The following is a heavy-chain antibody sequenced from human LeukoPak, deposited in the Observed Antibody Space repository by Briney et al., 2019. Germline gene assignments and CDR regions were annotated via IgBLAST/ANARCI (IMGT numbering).Heavy chain of an antibody. CDR1: GFTFSSYA. Sequence: GGSLRLSCAASGFTFSSYAMHWVRQAPGKGLEWVAVISYDGSNKYYADSVKGRFTISRDNSKNTLYLQMNSLRAEDTAVYYCARDLPGVVSDAFDIWGQGTMVTVSS. V-gene: IGHV3-30*04. CDR2: ISYDGSNK. J-gene: IGHJ3*02. CDR3: ARDLPGVVSDAFDI. D-gene: IGHD2-8*02.